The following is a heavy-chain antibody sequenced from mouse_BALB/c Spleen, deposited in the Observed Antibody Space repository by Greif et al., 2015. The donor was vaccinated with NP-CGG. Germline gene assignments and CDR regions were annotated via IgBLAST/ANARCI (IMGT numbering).Heavy chain of an antibody. D-gene: IGHD4-1*01. J-gene: IGHJ4*01. CDR2: IYPGSGNT. V-gene: IGHV1-84*02. CDR3: ARRTGTEAMDY. Sequence: QVQLQQSGPELVKPGASVKISCKASGYTFTDYYIHWVKQKPGQGLEWIGWIYPGSGNTKYNEKFKGKATLTVDTSSSTAYMQLSSLTSEDTAVYYCARRTGTEAMDYWGQGTSVTVSS. CDR1: GYTFTDYY.